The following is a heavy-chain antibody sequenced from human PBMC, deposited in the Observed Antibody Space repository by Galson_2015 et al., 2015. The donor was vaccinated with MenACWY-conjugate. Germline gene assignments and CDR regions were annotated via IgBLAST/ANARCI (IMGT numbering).Heavy chain of an antibody. CDR3: ARRDSSSWYRQYFQR. J-gene: IGHJ1*01. D-gene: IGHD6-13*01. CDR2: ISDSSNTI. Sequence: SLRLSCAASGFTFSSYSMNWVRQAPGKGLEWVSYISDSSNTIVYADSVKGRFTISRDDAKNTLCLQMNSLRAEDTAVYYCARRDSSSWYRQYFQRWGQGTLVTVSS. V-gene: IGHV3-48*01. CDR1: GFTFSSYS.